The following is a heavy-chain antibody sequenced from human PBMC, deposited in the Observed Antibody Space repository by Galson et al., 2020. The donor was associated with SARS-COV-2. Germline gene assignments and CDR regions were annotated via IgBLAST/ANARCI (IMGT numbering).Heavy chain of an antibody. CDR3: ATTGGAYDYVWGSYRTPTYNWFDP. CDR2: FDPEDGET. CDR1: GYTLTELS. J-gene: IGHJ5*02. V-gene: IGHV1-24*01. D-gene: IGHD3-16*02. Sequence: ASVKVSCKVSGYTLTELSMHWVRQAPGKGLEWMGGFDPEDGETIYAQKFQGRVTMTEDTSTDTAYMELSSLRSEDTAVYYGATTGGAYDYVWGSYRTPTYNWFDPWGQGTLVTVSS.